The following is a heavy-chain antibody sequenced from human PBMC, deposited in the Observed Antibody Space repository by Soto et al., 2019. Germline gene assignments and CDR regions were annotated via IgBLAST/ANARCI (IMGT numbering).Heavy chain of an antibody. CDR1: GGSISSSSYY. CDR3: ARLLQGFWSGYPYYYYGMDV. D-gene: IGHD3-3*01. CDR2: IYYSGST. V-gene: IGHV4-39*01. Sequence: SETLSLTCTVSGGSISSSSYYWGWIRQPPGKGLEWIGSIYYSGSTYYNPSLKSRVTISVDTSKNQFSLKLSSVTAADTAVYYCARLLQGFWSGYPYYYYGMDVWGQGTTVTVSS. J-gene: IGHJ6*02.